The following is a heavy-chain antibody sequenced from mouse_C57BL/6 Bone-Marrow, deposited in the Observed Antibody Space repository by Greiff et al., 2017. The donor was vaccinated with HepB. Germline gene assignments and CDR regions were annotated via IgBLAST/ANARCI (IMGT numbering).Heavy chain of an antibody. V-gene: IGHV1-81*01. CDR1: GYTFTSYG. CDR2: IYPRSGNT. CDR3: AHYGGTWYFDV. D-gene: IGHD1-1*01. J-gene: IGHJ1*03. Sequence: VQLQQSGAELARPGASVKLSCKASGYTFTSYGISWVKQRPGQGLEWIGEIYPRSGNTYYNEKFKGKATLTADKSSSTAYMELRSLTSEDSAVYFSAHYGGTWYFDVWGRGTTVTVSS.